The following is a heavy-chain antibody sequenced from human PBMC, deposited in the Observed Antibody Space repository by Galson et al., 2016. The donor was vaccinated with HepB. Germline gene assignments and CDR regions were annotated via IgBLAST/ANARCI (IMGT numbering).Heavy chain of an antibody. D-gene: IGHD3-16*02. CDR2: ISSSGSTI. V-gene: IGHV3-48*02. J-gene: IGHJ6*02. Sequence: LRLSCAASGFTFSIYSLSWVRQAPGKGLDWVSYISSSGSTIYYADSVKGGFTISRDSARNSEYLQMNSLRDEDTAVYFCARVSRMGNKNDDVWNSYRRETDYYYGMDVWGQGTTVTVSS. CDR3: ARVSRMGNKNDDVWNSYRRETDYYYGMDV. CDR1: GFTFSIYS.